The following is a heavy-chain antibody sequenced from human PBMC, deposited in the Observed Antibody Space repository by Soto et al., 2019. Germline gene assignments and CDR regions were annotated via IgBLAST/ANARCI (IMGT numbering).Heavy chain of an antibody. Sequence: ASVKVSCKASGYTLSSYALHWVRQGPGQRLEWMGWIDAGSSNPKYSQKFQGRVTIPRDTSATTAYMELSSLRYEDTAVYFCARGGSGIFDYWGQGTLVTVSS. J-gene: IGHJ4*02. V-gene: IGHV1-3*01. CDR3: ARGGSGIFDY. CDR1: GYTLSSYA. CDR2: IDAGSSNP. D-gene: IGHD6-19*01.